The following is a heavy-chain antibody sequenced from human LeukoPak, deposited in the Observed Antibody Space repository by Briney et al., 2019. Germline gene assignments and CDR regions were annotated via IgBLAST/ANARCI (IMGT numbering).Heavy chain of an antibody. CDR2: ISGSGGST. CDR1: GFTFSSYA. Sequence: GGSLRLSCAASGFTFSSYAMSWVRQAPGKGLEWVSAISGSGGSTYYADSVKGRFTISRDNSKNTLYLQMNSLRAEDTAVYYCAKKLRLGYYYDSSGYHPLDYWGQGTLVTVSS. J-gene: IGHJ4*02. D-gene: IGHD3-22*01. V-gene: IGHV3-23*01. CDR3: AKKLRLGYYYDSSGYHPLDY.